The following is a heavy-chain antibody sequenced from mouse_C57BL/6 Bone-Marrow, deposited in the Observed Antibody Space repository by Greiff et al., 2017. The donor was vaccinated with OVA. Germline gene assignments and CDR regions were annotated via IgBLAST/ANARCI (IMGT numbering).Heavy chain of an antibody. V-gene: IGHV5-4*03. CDR2: ISDGGSYT. Sequence: EVMLVESGGGLVKPGGSLKLSCAASGFTFSSYAMSWVRQTPDKRLEWVATISDGGSYTYYPDNVKGRFTISRDNAKNNLYLQMSHLKSEDTAMYYCARTGTAWFADWGQGTLVTVSA. CDR3: ARTGTAWFAD. CDR1: GFTFSSYA. D-gene: IGHD4-1*01. J-gene: IGHJ3*01.